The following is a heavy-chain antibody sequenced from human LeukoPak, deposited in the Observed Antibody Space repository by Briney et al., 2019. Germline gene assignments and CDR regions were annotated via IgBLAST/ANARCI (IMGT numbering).Heavy chain of an antibody. CDR3: AREGGTVTTTRLDY. J-gene: IGHJ4*02. CDR2: IYSGGST. D-gene: IGHD4-17*01. CDR1: GFTVSSNY. V-gene: IGHV3-66*01. Sequence: GGSLRLSCAASGFTVSSNYMSWVRQAPGKGLEWVSVIYSGGSTYYADSVKGRFTISRDNSKNTLYLQMNSLRAEDTAVYYCAREGGTVTTTRLDYWGQGTLVTVSS.